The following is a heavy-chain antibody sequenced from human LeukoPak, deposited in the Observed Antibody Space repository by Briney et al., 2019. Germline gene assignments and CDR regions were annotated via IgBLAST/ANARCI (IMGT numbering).Heavy chain of an antibody. CDR2: IYYSGST. D-gene: IGHD2-15*01. V-gene: IGHV4-59*01. CDR3: ARGGWFPESFQH. Sequence: SETLSLTCTVSGGSISSYYWNWIRQPPGKGLEWIGYIYYSGSTNYNPSLKSRVTISVDTSKNQFSLKLSSVTAADTAVYYCARGGWFPESFQHWGQGALVTVSS. J-gene: IGHJ1*01. CDR1: GGSISSYY.